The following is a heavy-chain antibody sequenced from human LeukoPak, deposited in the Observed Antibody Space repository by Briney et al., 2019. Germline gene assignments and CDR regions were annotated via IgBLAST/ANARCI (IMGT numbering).Heavy chain of an antibody. CDR2: IYHSGST. Sequence: SETLSLTCAVSGGSIGSYHWWSWVRQPPGKGLEWIGEIYHSGSTNYNPSLKSRVTMSVDQSKNQFSLSLSFVTAADTAVYYCARDMAVADDGIYWGQGTLVTVSS. CDR1: GGSIGSYHW. J-gene: IGHJ4*02. V-gene: IGHV4-4*02. CDR3: ARDMAVADDGIY. D-gene: IGHD6-19*01.